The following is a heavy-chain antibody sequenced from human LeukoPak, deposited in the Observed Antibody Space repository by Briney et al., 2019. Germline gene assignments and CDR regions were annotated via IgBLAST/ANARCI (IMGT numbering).Heavy chain of an antibody. V-gene: IGHV1-24*01. CDR3: ATTLRTFDCSSTSCFYNWFDP. CDR1: GVTFSSYA. J-gene: IGHJ5*02. Sequence: ASVKVSCKASGVTFSSYAISWVRQAPGQGLEWMGGFDPEDGETIYAQKFQGRVTMTEDTSTDTAYMELSSLRSEDTAVYYCATTLRTFDCSSTSCFYNWFDPWGQGTLVTVSS. D-gene: IGHD2-2*01. CDR2: FDPEDGET.